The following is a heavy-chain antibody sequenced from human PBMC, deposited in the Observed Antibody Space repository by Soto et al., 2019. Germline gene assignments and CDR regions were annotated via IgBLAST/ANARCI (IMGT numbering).Heavy chain of an antibody. CDR2: ISGSGGST. J-gene: IGHJ6*03. D-gene: IGHD2-2*01. CDR3: AKAYSPRGYCSSTSCNYYMDV. CDR1: GFTFSSYA. V-gene: IGHV3-23*01. Sequence: GGSLRLSCAASGFTFSSYAMSWVRQAPGKGLEWVSAISGSGGSTYYADSVKGRFTISRDNSKNTLYLQMNSLRAEDTAVYYCAKAYSPRGYCSSTSCNYYMDVWGKGTTVTVSS.